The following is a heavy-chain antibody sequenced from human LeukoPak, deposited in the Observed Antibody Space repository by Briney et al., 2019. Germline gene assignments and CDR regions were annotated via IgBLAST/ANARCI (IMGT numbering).Heavy chain of an antibody. Sequence: SETLSLTCTVSGASISSQFWSWLRQPPGKRPEYIGYMSYNGNTNYNPSLKSRVTISLDTSKNQFSLKLSSLTAADTAVYYCARFSSGSNWFDAWGQGTLVTVSS. CDR3: ARFSSGSNWFDA. CDR2: MSYNGNT. J-gene: IGHJ5*02. V-gene: IGHV4-59*11. CDR1: GASISSQF.